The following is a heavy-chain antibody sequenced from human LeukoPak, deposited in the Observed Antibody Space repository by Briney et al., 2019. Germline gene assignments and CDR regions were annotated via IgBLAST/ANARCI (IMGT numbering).Heavy chain of an antibody. J-gene: IGHJ4*02. CDR1: GFTFSSYS. CDR2: ISSSSSYI. D-gene: IGHD3-3*01. V-gene: IGHV3-21*04. CDR3: AKDGITGAYRFFDY. Sequence: GGSLRLSCAASGFTFSSYSMNWVRQAPGKGLEWVSSISSSSSYIYYADSVKGRFTISRDNSKNTLYLQMNSLRAEDTAVYYCAKDGITGAYRFFDYWGQGTLVTVSS.